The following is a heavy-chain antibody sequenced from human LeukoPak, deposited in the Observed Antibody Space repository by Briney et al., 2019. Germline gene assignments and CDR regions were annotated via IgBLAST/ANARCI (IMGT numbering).Heavy chain of an antibody. CDR1: GFTFSSYG. Sequence: GGSLRLSCAASGFTFSSYGMHWVRQAPGKGLEWVAFIRYDGSNKYYADSVKGRFTISRDNSKHTLYLQMNSLRAEDTAVYYCARQRSEISYTYYFDYWGQGTLVTVSS. CDR3: ARQRSEISYTYYFDY. J-gene: IGHJ4*02. V-gene: IGHV3-30*02. D-gene: IGHD2-2*02. CDR2: IRYDGSNK.